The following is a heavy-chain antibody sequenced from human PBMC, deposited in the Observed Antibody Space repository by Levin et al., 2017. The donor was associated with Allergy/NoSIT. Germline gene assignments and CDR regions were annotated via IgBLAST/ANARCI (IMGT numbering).Heavy chain of an antibody. CDR3: ARDTNNGWHSAY. Sequence: GGSLRLSCTASGFSVGVNYMSWVRQAPGKGLEWVSIIFSGGTTSYADSVRDRFIVSRDTSKNTLYLQMGNLRVEDTAIYYCARDTNNGWHSAYWGQGTLVTVSS. CDR2: IFSGGTT. J-gene: IGHJ4*02. D-gene: IGHD6-19*01. CDR1: GFSVGVNY. V-gene: IGHV3-53*01.